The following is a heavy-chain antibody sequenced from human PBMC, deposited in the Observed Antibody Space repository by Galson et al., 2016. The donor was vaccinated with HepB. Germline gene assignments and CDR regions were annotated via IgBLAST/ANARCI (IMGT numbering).Heavy chain of an antibody. V-gene: IGHV1-2*02. J-gene: IGHJ2*01. D-gene: IGHD2/OR15-2a*01. CDR3: TKISAPFYWYFDL. CDR1: GHTFTGYY. CDR2: INPDTGGT. Sequence: SVKVSCKASGHTFTGYYLHWVRQAPGQGLEWMGWINPDTGGTDYAQKFQGRFTMTRDTSISTAYMELSSLESDDTAMYYCTKISAPFYWYFDLWGRGTLVTVSS.